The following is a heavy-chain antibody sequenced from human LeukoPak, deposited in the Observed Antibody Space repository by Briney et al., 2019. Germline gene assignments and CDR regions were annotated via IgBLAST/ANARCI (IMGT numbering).Heavy chain of an antibody. CDR1: GGSFSGYC. J-gene: IGHJ4*02. V-gene: IGHV4-34*01. CDR3: ARLYYYESSCYY. CDR2: INHSGSP. D-gene: IGHD3-22*01. Sequence: PSETLSLTCAVYGGSFSGYCWSWIRQPPGKGLEWNGEINHSGSPNYNPSFKRRVPISVDTSKNQVSRRLSSVAAADTAVYYCARLYYYESSCYYWSQGTLVTVSS.